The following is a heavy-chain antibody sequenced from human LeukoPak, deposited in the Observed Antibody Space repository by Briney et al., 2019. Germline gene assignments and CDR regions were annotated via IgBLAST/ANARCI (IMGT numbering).Heavy chain of an antibody. Sequence: PGGSPRLSCAASGFMFSHSSIHWVRQPPGKGLEYVSAITSDGGGTFYANSVKGRFTISRDNSKDTLSLHMASLTTEDTAVYYCARETATGVTSSWYYDCWGQGTLVTVSS. D-gene: IGHD6-13*01. CDR3: ARETATGVTSSWYYDC. CDR2: ITSDGGGT. V-gene: IGHV3-64*01. J-gene: IGHJ4*02. CDR1: GFMFSHSS.